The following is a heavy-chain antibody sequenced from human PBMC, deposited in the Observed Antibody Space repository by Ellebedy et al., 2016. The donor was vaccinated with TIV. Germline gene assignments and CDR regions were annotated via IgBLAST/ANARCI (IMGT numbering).Heavy chain of an antibody. Sequence: SLKISCVASGFSFDDYAMCWVRQTPGKGLEWVSGISWNSDRIGYADSVKGRFTISRDNAKNTLYLQMNSLRVEDTAVYFCARRKREGDYDYFGFDHWGQGTLVTVSS. CDR1: GFSFDDYA. CDR2: ISWNSDRI. V-gene: IGHV3-9*01. D-gene: IGHD5-12*01. J-gene: IGHJ4*02. CDR3: ARRKREGDYDYFGFDH.